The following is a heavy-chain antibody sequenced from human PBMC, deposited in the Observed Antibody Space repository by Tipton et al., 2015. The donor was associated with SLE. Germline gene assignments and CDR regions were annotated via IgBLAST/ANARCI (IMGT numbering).Heavy chain of an antibody. J-gene: IGHJ2*01. Sequence: TLSLTCTVSGGSISFDYWSWIWQSAGRGLEWIGRIYSSGDRDYNPSLRSRVTVSIDASQNRVSLRLKSVSAADTAVYYCARGSDGEYVRYFDVWGPGTLVTVSS. V-gene: IGHV4-4*07. CDR2: IYSSGDR. D-gene: IGHD4-17*01. CDR1: GGSISFDY. CDR3: ARGSDGEYVRYFDV.